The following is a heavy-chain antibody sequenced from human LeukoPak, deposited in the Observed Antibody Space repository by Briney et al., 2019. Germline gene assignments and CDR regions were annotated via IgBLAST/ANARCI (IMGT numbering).Heavy chain of an antibody. CDR2: IYPGDSDT. Sequence: GESLKISCKGSGYSFTSYWIGWVRQMPGKGLEWMGIIYPGDSDTRYSPSFQGQVTISADQSISTAYLQWSSLKASDTAMYYCARHGAGILTGYPYDYWGQGTLVTVSS. V-gene: IGHV5-51*01. J-gene: IGHJ4*02. CDR1: GYSFTSYW. CDR3: ARHGAGILTGYPYDY. D-gene: IGHD3-9*01.